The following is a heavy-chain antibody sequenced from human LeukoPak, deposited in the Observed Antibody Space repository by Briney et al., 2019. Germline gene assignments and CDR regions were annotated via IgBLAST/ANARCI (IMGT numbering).Heavy chain of an antibody. D-gene: IGHD3-3*01. CDR3: ARVGFWSGINPPVYWYFDL. V-gene: IGHV4-39*07. CDR1: GGSISSSSYY. CDR2: INHSGST. Sequence: SETLSLTCTVSGGSISSSSYYWSWIRQPPGKGLERIGEINHSGSTNYNPSLKSRVTISVDTSKNQFSLKLSSVTAADTAVYYCARVGFWSGINPPVYWYFDLWGRGTLVTVSS. J-gene: IGHJ2*01.